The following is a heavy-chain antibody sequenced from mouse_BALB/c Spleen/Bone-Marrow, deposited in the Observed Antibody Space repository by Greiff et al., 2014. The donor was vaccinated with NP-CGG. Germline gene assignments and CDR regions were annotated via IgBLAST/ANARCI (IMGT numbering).Heavy chain of an antibody. CDR3: ARKAYYTNWWYFDV. J-gene: IGHJ1*01. V-gene: IGHV1-39*01. D-gene: IGHD2-5*01. CDR1: GYSFSGYN. CDR2: IDPYYGDT. Sequence: VQLKESGPELEKPGASVKISCKASGYSFSGYNLNWVKQSNGQSLEWIGNIDPYYGDTTYNQKFKGKATLTVGRSSSTAYMQLKSLTSEDSAVYYCARKAYYTNWWYFDVWGAGTTVTVSS.